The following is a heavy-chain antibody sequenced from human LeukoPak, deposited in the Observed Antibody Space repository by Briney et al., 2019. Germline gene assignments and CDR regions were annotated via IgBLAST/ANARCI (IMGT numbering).Heavy chain of an antibody. CDR1: GGSISSSTYY. V-gene: IGHV4-39*07. Sequence: SETLSLTCTVSGGSISSSTYYWGWICQPPGKGLQWIGSIYYSGSTNYNPSLKSRVTISVDTSKNQFSLKLSSVTAADTAVYYCARVVTTGYYYYYMDVWGKGTTVTISS. J-gene: IGHJ6*03. CDR3: ARVVTTGYYYYYMDV. D-gene: IGHD2-21*02. CDR2: IYYSGST.